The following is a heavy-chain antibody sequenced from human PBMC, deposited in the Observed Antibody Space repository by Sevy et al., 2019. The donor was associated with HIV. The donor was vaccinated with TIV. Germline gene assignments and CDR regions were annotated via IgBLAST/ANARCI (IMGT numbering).Heavy chain of an antibody. CDR3: AKMEGQLVSEYYFDY. V-gene: IGHV3-23*01. J-gene: IGHJ4*02. CDR1: GFTFSDYA. D-gene: IGHD6-13*01. CDR2: LFGGGHGA. Sequence: GGSLRLSRVASGFTFSDYAMSWVRQAPGKGLEWVSSLFGGGHGANYADSVKGRFIISRDNSRNTLSLQLNSLRAEDAAVYYCAKMEGQLVSEYYFDYWGQGILVTVSS.